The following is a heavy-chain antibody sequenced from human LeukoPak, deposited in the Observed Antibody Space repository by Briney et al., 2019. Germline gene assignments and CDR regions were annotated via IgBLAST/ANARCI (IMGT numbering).Heavy chain of an antibody. V-gene: IGHV3-43D*04. Sequence: PGGSLRLSCAASGFTFDDYAMHWVRQAPGKGLEWVSVISWDGGSTYYADSVKGRFTISRDNSKNSLYLQMNSLRSEDTALYYCAKDRDTFNSYYYGMDVWGKGTTVTVSS. D-gene: IGHD3-16*01. J-gene: IGHJ6*04. CDR1: GFTFDDYA. CDR2: ISWDGGST. CDR3: AKDRDTFNSYYYGMDV.